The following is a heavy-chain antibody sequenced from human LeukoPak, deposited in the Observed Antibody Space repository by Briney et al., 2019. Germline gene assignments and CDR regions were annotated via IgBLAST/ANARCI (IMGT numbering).Heavy chain of an antibody. CDR3: ARGEFSMDV. J-gene: IGHJ6*03. Sequence: GASVKVSCKASGYTFSGYYMHWVRQAPGQGLEWMGIINPSGGSTSYAQEFQGRVTMTRDMSTSTVYMDLSSLRSDDTAVYYCARGEFSMDVWGKGTTVTVSS. V-gene: IGHV1-46*01. D-gene: IGHD3-10*01. CDR1: GYTFSGYY. CDR2: INPSGGST.